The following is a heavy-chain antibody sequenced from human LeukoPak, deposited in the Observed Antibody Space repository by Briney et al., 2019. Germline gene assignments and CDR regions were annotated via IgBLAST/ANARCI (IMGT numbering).Heavy chain of an antibody. CDR1: GFTFRSYT. CDR2: ISSNGGST. V-gene: IGHV3-64*01. CDR3: ARATSTTNPYYGMDV. Sequence: PGGSLRLSCAASGFTFRSYTMHWVRQAPGKGLEYVSAISSNGGSTYYANSMKGRFTISRDNSKNTLYLQMGSLRGEDMAVYYCARATSTTNPYYGMDVWGQGTTVTVSS. J-gene: IGHJ6*02. D-gene: IGHD2/OR15-2a*01.